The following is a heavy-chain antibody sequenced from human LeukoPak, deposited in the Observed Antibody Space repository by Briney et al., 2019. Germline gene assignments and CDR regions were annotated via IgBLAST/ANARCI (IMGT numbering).Heavy chain of an antibody. J-gene: IGHJ4*02. CDR3: ARASYSYDINGWVPFDY. D-gene: IGHD3-22*01. Sequence: SQTLSLTCTVSGNSISSGNNYWSWIRQPAGKGLEWIGRIYTSGSTNYNPSLKSRVTISGDTSKNQFSLRLSSVTAADTAVCYCARASYSYDINGWVPFDYWGQGTLVTVSS. CDR2: IYTSGST. V-gene: IGHV4-61*02. CDR1: GNSISSGNNY.